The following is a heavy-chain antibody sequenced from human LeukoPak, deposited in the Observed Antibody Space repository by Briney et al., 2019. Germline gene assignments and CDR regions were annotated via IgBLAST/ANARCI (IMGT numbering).Heavy chain of an antibody. V-gene: IGHV1-69*13. J-gene: IGHJ4*02. CDR3: ARDSAVTTGYFDY. CDR2: IIPIFGTA. D-gene: IGHD4-17*01. Sequence: SVKVSCKASGGTFSSYAISWVRQAPGQGLEWMGGIIPIFGTANYAQKFQGRVTITADESTSTAYMELRSLRSDDTAVYYCARDSAVTTGYFDYWGQGTLVTVSS. CDR1: GGTFSSYA.